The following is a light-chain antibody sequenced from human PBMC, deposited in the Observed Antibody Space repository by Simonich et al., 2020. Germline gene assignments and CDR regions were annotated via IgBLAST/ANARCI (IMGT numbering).Light chain of an antibody. CDR1: SSDVGGYNY. V-gene: IGLV2-8*01. CDR3: SSYAGSNNYVV. CDR2: EVS. Sequence: QSALTQPPSASGSPGQSVTISCTGTSSDVGGYNYVSWYQQHPGKAPTLMIYEVSKQPSGVPDRYSGSKAGNTASLTVSGLQAEDEADYYCSSYAGSNNYVVFGGGTKLTVL. J-gene: IGLJ2*01.